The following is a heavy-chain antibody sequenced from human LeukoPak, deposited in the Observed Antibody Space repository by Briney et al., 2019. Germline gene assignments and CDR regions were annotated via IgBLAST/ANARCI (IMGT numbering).Heavy chain of an antibody. Sequence: ASVKVSCKASGYTFTVYYIHWVRQAPGQGLEWMGWINPYSGDTNYAQKFQGRVTMTWDTSISTAYMEVSRLRSDGTAMYFCAREDYSRSPNDFVYWGQGTLVTVSS. J-gene: IGHJ4*02. CDR1: GYTFTVYY. V-gene: IGHV1-2*02. CDR3: AREDYSRSPNDFVY. D-gene: IGHD1-26*01. CDR2: INPYSGDT.